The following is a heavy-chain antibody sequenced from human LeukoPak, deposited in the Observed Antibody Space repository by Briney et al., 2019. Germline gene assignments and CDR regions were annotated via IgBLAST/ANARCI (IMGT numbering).Heavy chain of an antibody. Sequence: SPTLSLTFAISGDSVSSSTAALNWIRQSPSRGLEWLGRTYYRSKWYSDFAEYVKSRITIDPDTSKNQFSLQLNSVTPDDTAVYFCARGQTYSGRIFDYWGQGTLVTVSS. CDR1: GDSVSSSTAA. CDR3: ARGQTYSGRIFDY. CDR2: TYYRSKWYS. V-gene: IGHV6-1*01. D-gene: IGHD1-26*01. J-gene: IGHJ4*02.